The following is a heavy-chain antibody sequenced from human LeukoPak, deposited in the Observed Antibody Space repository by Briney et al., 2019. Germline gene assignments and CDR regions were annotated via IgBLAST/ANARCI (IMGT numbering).Heavy chain of an antibody. Sequence: GWSLRLSCEASGLTVSSSWMHWVRQTPGKGLVWVSRINGDGSSTSYVDSVKGRFTISKDNAKNTLYLQMNSLGAEDTAVYYCARGSYGFGNFDYWGQGTLVTVSS. CDR2: INGDGSST. CDR3: ARGSYGFGNFDY. CDR1: GLTVSSSW. V-gene: IGHV3-74*01. J-gene: IGHJ4*02. D-gene: IGHD5-18*01.